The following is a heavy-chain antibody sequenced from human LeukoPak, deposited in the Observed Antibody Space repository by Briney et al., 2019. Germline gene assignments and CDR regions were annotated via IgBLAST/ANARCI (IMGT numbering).Heavy chain of an antibody. D-gene: IGHD1-26*01. J-gene: IGHJ4*02. CDR2: INPNSGGT. CDR3: ARGSIESGSYYYYFDY. Sequence: GSSVKVSCKASGGTFISYAISWVRQAPGQGLEWMGWINPNSGGTNYAQKFQGWVTMTRDTSISTAYMELSRLRSDDTAVYYCARGSIESGSYYYYFDYWGQGTLVTVSS. CDR1: GGTFISYA. V-gene: IGHV1-2*04.